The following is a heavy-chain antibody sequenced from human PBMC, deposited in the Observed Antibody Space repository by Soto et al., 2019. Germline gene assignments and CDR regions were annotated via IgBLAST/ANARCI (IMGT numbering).Heavy chain of an antibody. CDR3: AHIDPEIVTVGGHGGFDY. CDR2: IYWDDDK. CDR1: GFSLTSGVG. V-gene: IGHV2-5*02. D-gene: IGHD5-12*01. J-gene: IGHJ4*02. Sequence: QITLKESGPTLVRPPQTLTLTCTFSGFSLTSGVGVGWIRQPPGKALEWLALIYWDDDKRYSPSLKNRLTITKDTANSPVVLTMTNVGPVDTATYFCAHIDPEIVTVGGHGGFDYWGQGTLVTVSS.